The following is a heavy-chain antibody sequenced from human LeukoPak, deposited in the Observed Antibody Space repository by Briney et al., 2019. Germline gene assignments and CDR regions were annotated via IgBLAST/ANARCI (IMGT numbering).Heavy chain of an antibody. J-gene: IGHJ4*02. CDR2: VIAIFGRV. D-gene: IGHD3-22*01. CDR1: RGTFSSYG. Sequence: SVKVSCKASRGTFSSYGISWVRQAPGQGLEWMGGVIAIFGRVKYGQKFQGRATITTDESTSTAYMELSSLTSEDTSVYYCARGELGDSSGFSFFDYWGQGTLVTVSS. V-gene: IGHV1-69*05. CDR3: ARGELGDSSGFSFFDY.